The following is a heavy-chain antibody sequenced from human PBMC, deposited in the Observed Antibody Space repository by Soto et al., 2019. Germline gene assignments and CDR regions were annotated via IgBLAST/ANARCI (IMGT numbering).Heavy chain of an antibody. CDR2: IFYSGDT. CDR1: GDSLRNHY. J-gene: IGHJ4*02. CDR3: ARVSYFRGFDWLFAFDS. V-gene: IGHV4-59*11. Sequence: SETLSLTWSVSGDSLRNHYWSWIRQPPGSRLEWLGHIFYSGDTSSYNPSLKSRVSMSVDTSKNQFSLKLRSVSADDTAVYFCARVSYFRGFDWLFAFDSWGQGALVTVSS. D-gene: IGHD3-9*01.